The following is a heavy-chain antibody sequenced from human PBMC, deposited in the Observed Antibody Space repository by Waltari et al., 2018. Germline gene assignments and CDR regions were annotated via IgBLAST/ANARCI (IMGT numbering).Heavy chain of an antibody. D-gene: IGHD1-26*01. CDR2: IYYSGST. Sequence: QVQLQESGPGLVKPSETLSLTCTVSGGSISSYYWSWIRQPPGKGLEWIGYIYYSGSTNYHPAPKSRVTISVDTSKNQFSLKLSSVTAADTAVYYCARDVGGSYGANWFDPWGQGTLVTVSS. CDR3: ARDVGGSYGANWFDP. V-gene: IGHV4-59*01. J-gene: IGHJ5*02. CDR1: GGSISSYY.